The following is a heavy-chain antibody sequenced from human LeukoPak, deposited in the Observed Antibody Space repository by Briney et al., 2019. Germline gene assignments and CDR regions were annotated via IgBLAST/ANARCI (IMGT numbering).Heavy chain of an antibody. D-gene: IGHD3-16*01. CDR2: INPNSGGT. CDR1: GYTFTGYY. Sequence: ASVKVSCKASGYTFTGYYMHWVRQAPGQGLEWMGWINPNSGGTNYAQKFQARVTMTRDTSIASSYMELTGLESDDTAVYYCVRGRRILGGPENAGDFFDFWGQGSLVTVSS. CDR3: VRGRRILGGPENAGDFFDF. V-gene: IGHV1-2*02. J-gene: IGHJ4*01.